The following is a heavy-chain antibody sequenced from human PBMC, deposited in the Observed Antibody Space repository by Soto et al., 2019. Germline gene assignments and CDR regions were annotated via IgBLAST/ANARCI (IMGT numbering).Heavy chain of an antibody. Sequence: EVQLVESGGGLIQPGGSLRLSCAASGFTVSSNYMSWVRQAPGKGLEWVSVIYSGGSTYYADSVKGRFTISRDNSKYALYLQTNSLRAEDTAVYYCARVGYAVTTGGAFDIWGQGTMVTVSS. D-gene: IGHD4-17*01. J-gene: IGHJ3*02. CDR1: GFTVSSNY. CDR3: ARVGYAVTTGGAFDI. V-gene: IGHV3-53*01. CDR2: IYSGGST.